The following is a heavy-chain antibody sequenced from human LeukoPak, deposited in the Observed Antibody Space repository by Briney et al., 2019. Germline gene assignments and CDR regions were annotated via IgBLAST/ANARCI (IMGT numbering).Heavy chain of an antibody. Sequence: GGSLRLFCAASGVTFSNYAMSWVRQAPGKGLEWVSGISGSGGSTYYADSVKGRFTISRDNAKNSLYLQMNSLRAEDTAVYYCARSELGYNYHYMDVWGKGTTVTVSS. CDR1: GVTFSNYA. J-gene: IGHJ6*03. V-gene: IGHV3-23*01. CDR2: ISGSGGST. CDR3: ARSELGYNYHYMDV. D-gene: IGHD7-27*01.